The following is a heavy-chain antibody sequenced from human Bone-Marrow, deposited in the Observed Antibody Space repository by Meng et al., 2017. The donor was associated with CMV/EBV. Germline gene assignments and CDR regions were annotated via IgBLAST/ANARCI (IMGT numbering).Heavy chain of an antibody. CDR1: GFTFSRND. D-gene: IGHD2-2*01. CDR3: ARVLSSTTYIQYDAFDI. Sequence: GGSLRLSCAASGFTFSRNDMHWGRQATGKGLEWVSAMGTAGDTYYPDSVKGRFTISRDNSKNKMYLQMNSLRAEDTAVYYCARVLSSTTYIQYDAFDIWGQGTMVTVSS. V-gene: IGHV3-13*01. J-gene: IGHJ3*02. CDR2: MGTAGDT.